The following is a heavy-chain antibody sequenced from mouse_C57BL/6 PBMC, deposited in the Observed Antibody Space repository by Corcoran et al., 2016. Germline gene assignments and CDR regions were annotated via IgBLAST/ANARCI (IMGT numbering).Heavy chain of an antibody. CDR2: INTYSGVP. J-gene: IGHJ4*01. Sequence: QIQLVQSGPELKKPGETVKISCKASGYTFTTYGMSWVKQAPGKGLKWMGWINTYSGVPTYADDFKGRFAFSLETSASTAYLQINNLKNEDTATYFCARLEGYYAMDYWGQGTSVTVSS. CDR1: GYTFTTYG. V-gene: IGHV9-3*01. CDR3: ARLEGYYAMDY.